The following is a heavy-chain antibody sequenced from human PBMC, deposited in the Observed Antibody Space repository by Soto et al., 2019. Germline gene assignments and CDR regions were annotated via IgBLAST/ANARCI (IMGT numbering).Heavy chain of an antibody. CDR2: FSTSGST. Sequence: SETLSLTCTVSGDSISSYYWSWIRQPAGKGLEWIGRFSTSGSTNYNPSLRSRATMSVDTSKNQFSLKLSSVTAADTAVYYCARGYRWFDPWGQGTLVTVSS. CDR3: ARGYRWFDP. D-gene: IGHD2-2*02. J-gene: IGHJ5*02. V-gene: IGHV4-4*07. CDR1: GDSISSYY.